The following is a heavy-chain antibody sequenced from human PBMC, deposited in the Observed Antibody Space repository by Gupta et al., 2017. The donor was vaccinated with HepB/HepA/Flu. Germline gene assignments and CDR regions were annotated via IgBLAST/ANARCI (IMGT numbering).Heavy chain of an antibody. D-gene: IGHD3-3*01. CDR1: GGSFSGYY. CDR3: ASLRFLEWCHPNYGMDV. J-gene: IGHJ6*02. CDR2: INNSGST. Sequence: QVQLQQWGAGLLKPSETLSLTCAVYGGSFSGYYWSWIRQPPGKGLEGIGEINNSGSTNYNTYSNRRVTISVETSKNQVSLKLSSVTAAETDVDDCASLRFLEWCHPNYGMDVWGQGTTVTVYS. V-gene: IGHV4-34*01.